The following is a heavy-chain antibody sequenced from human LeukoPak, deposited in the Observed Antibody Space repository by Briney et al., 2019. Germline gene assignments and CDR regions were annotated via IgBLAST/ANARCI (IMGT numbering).Heavy chain of an antibody. CDR1: GYTFTGYY. J-gene: IGHJ6*03. CDR2: INPNSGGT. CDR3: ARVRGGYHNSSYYMDV. V-gene: IGHV1-2*02. D-gene: IGHD3-22*01. Sequence: ASVKVSCKASGYTFTGYYMHWVRQAPGQGLEWMGWINPNSGGTNYAQKFQGRVTMTRDTSISTAYMELSRLRSDDTAVYYCARVRGGYHNSSYYMDVWGKGTTVTISS.